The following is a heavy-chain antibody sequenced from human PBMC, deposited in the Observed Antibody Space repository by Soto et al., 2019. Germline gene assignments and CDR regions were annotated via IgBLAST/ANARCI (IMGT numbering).Heavy chain of an antibody. CDR2: IVVGSGNT. CDR1: GFTFTSSA. Sequence: QMQLVQSGPEVKKPGTSVKVSCKASGFTFTSSAVQWVRQARGQRLEWIGWIVVGSGNTNYAQKFQERVTITRDMSTSTAYMELSSLRSEDTAVYYCAADGVLLWFGELSPAGMDVWGQGTTVTVSS. J-gene: IGHJ6*02. D-gene: IGHD3-10*01. CDR3: AADGVLLWFGELSPAGMDV. V-gene: IGHV1-58*01.